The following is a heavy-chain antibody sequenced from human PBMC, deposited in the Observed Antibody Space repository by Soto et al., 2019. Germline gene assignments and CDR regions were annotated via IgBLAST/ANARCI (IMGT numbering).Heavy chain of an antibody. V-gene: IGHV1-69*13. CDR1: GGTFSSYA. CDR2: IIPIFGTT. J-gene: IGHJ6*02. D-gene: IGHD1-26*01. Sequence: GASVKVSCKASGGTFSSYAISWVRQAPGQGLEWMGGIIPIFGTTNYAQKFQGRVTITADESTSTAYMELSSLRSEDTAVYYCARDSPGSGSYHYGMDVWGQGTTVTVSS. CDR3: ARDSPGSGSYHYGMDV.